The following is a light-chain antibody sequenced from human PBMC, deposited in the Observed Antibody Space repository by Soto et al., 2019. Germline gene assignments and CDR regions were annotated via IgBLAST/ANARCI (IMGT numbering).Light chain of an antibody. CDR3: QQYGRSPT. J-gene: IGKJ1*01. Sequence: EIVLTQSPGTLSLSPGERATLSCRSSQSVSSNYLAWYQQKPDQAPRLVIYDVSGRATGIPDRFSGSGSGTDFTLTISRLEHEDFAVYYCQQYGRSPTFGQGTKVEIK. CDR1: QSVSSNY. V-gene: IGKV3-20*01. CDR2: DVS.